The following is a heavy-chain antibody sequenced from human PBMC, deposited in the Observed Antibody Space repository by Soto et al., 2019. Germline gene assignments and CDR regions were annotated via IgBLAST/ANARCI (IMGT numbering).Heavy chain of an antibody. Sequence: LRLSCVASGFNFGTYAIHWVRQAPGKGLQWVALIAYDGINTYYADSVKGRFTISRDNSKNTLHLQINSLRPEDTGGYFCARLTPGKNLSYFSGLDVWRQGTSVTVSS. CDR1: GFNFGTYA. V-gene: IGHV3-30-3*01. J-gene: IGHJ6*02. CDR2: IAYDGINT. CDR3: ARLTPGKNLSYFSGLDV. D-gene: IGHD1-1*01.